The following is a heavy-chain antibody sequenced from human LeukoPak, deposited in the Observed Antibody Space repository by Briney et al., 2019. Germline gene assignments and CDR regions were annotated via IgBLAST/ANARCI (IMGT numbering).Heavy chain of an antibody. V-gene: IGHV3-30*02. CDR1: GFTFSSYG. D-gene: IGHD2-15*01. J-gene: IGHJ5*02. Sequence: GGSLRLSCAASGFTFSSYGMHWVRQAPGKGLEWVAFIRYDGSNKYYTDSVKGRFTISRDNSKNTLYLQMNSLRAEDTAVYYCAKDPHCSGGSCYSLEWWFDPWGQGTLVTVSS. CDR3: AKDPHCSGGSCYSLEWWFDP. CDR2: IRYDGSNK.